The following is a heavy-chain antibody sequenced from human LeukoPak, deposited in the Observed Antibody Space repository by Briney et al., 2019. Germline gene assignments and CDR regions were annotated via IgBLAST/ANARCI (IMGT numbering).Heavy chain of an antibody. J-gene: IGHJ3*02. D-gene: IGHD2-15*01. CDR2: IYYSGST. Sequence: PSETLSLTCTVSGGSISSSSYYWGWIRQPPGKGLEWIGSIYYSGSTYYNPSLKSRVTISVDTSKNQFSLKLSSVTAADTAVYYCARVSIVMVVADAFDIWGQGTMVTVSS. CDR3: ARVSIVMVVADAFDI. V-gene: IGHV4-39*07. CDR1: GGSISSSSYY.